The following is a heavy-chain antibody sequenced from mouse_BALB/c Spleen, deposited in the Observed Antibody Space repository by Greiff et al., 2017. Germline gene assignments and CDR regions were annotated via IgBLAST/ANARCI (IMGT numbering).Heavy chain of an antibody. Sequence: EVKLMESGGGLVKPGGSLKLSCAASGFAFSSYDMSWVRQTPEKRLEWVAYISSGGSYTYYPDSVKGRFTISRDNAKNTLYLQMSSLRSEDTAMYYCARKGTFMDYWGQGTSVTVSS. J-gene: IGHJ4*01. CDR2: ISSGGSYT. D-gene: IGHD3-3*01. V-gene: IGHV5-9*02. CDR1: GFAFSSYD. CDR3: ARKGTFMDY.